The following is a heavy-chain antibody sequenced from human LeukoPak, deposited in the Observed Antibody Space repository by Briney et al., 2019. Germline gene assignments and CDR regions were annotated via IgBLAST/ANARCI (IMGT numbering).Heavy chain of an antibody. J-gene: IGHJ4*02. CDR1: GFTFSSYA. CDR3: ARADYGDYQPGQTNLGTYYFDY. V-gene: IGHV3-64*01. CDR2: ISSNGGST. Sequence: GGSLRLSCAASGFTFSSYAMHWVRQAPGKGLEYVSAISSNGGSTYYANSVKGRFTISRDNSKNTLYLQMGSLRAEDMAVYYCARADYGDYQPGQTNLGTYYFDYWGQGTLVTVSS. D-gene: IGHD4-17*01.